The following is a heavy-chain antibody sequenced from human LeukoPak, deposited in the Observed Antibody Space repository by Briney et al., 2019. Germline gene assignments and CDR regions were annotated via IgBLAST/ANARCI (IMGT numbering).Heavy chain of an antibody. Sequence: HGASVKVSCKASGYTFTGHYMHWVRQAPGQGLEWMGIINPSGGGTSYAQTFQGRVTMTRDTSTSTVYMELSSLRSEDTAVYYCAREAAAGTTSFDYWGQGTLLTVFS. J-gene: IGHJ4*02. CDR2: INPSGGGT. V-gene: IGHV1-46*01. CDR3: AREAAAGTTSFDY. CDR1: GYTFTGHY. D-gene: IGHD6-13*01.